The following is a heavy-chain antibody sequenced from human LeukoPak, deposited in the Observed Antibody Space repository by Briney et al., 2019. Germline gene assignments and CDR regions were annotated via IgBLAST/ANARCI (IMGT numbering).Heavy chain of an antibody. J-gene: IGHJ4*02. CDR3: ARWSRRGSYFDY. CDR2: IYHSGST. V-gene: IGHV4-30-2*01. Sequence: SETLSLTCAVSGGSISSGGYSLSWIRQPPGKGLEWIVYIYHSGSTYYNPSLKSRVTISVDRSKNQFSLKLSSVTAADTAVYYWARWSRRGSYFDYGGKGPRVTFPS. CDR1: GGSISSGGYS. D-gene: IGHD3-3*01.